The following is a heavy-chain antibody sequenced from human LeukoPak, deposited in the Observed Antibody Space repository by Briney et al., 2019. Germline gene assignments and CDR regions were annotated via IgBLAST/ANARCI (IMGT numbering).Heavy chain of an antibody. J-gene: IGHJ4*02. CDR1: GYTFTGCF. CDR2: IDPNSDNI. CDR3: ARFEYNYGYVYFDH. Sequence: GGSVKVSCKASGYTFTGCFIHYVRQAPGQGLEWMGWIDPNSDNIRYSETFKDRVTMTRDTSTNTAYMELSWLRSDDTAVYYCARFEYNYGYVYFDHWGQGTLVIVSS. D-gene: IGHD5-18*01. V-gene: IGHV1-2*02.